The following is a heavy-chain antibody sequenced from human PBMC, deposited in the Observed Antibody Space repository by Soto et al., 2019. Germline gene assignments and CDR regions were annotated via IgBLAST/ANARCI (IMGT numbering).Heavy chain of an antibody. D-gene: IGHD6-19*01. V-gene: IGHV6-1*01. CDR1: GDSVSSNSAA. CDR2: TYYRSKWYN. Sequence: SQTLSLTCAISGDSVSSNSAAWNWIRQSPSRGPEWLGRTYYRSKWYNDYAVSVKSRITINPDTSKNQFSLQLNSVTPEDTAVYYCARTPGIAVAITVFDYWGQGTLVTVSS. J-gene: IGHJ4*02. CDR3: ARTPGIAVAITVFDY.